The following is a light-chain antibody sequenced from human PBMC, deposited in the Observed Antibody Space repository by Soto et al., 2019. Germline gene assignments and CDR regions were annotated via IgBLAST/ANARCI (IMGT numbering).Light chain of an antibody. J-gene: IGKJ1*01. CDR2: EAF. CDR3: QHYNTWT. CDR1: QSISSW. V-gene: IGKV1-5*01. Sequence: DIQMTQFPSTLSASVGDRVTITCRASQSISSWLAWYQQNPGKAPKLLIYEAFTLQSGVSSIFSGNGSGTEFSLTFSSLQADDFGSYYCQHYNTWTFGPGTKVDI.